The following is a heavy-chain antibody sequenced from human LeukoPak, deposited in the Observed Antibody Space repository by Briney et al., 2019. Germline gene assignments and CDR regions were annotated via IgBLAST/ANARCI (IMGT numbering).Heavy chain of an antibody. Sequence: PSETLSLTCTVSGGSISGYYWSWLRQPPGKGLEWIGYIYYSGSTNYNPSLKSRVTISVDTSKNQFSLKLSSVTAADTAVYYCARYCGGDCSYFDYWGQGTLVTVSS. CDR3: ARYCGGDCSYFDY. D-gene: IGHD2-21*02. J-gene: IGHJ4*02. CDR1: GGSISGYY. CDR2: IYYSGST. V-gene: IGHV4-59*01.